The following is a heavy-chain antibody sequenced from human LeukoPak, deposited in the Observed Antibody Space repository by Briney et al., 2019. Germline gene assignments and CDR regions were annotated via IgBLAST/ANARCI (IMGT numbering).Heavy chain of an antibody. Sequence: SETLSLTCAVYGGSFSGYYWSWIRQPPGKGLEWIGEINHSGSTNYNPSLKSRVTISVDTSKNQYSLKLSSVTAADTAVYYCARAYPRIGKDYWGQGTLVTVSS. CDR3: ARAYPRIGKDY. V-gene: IGHV4-34*01. CDR2: INHSGST. J-gene: IGHJ4*02. CDR1: GGSFSGYY. D-gene: IGHD2/OR15-2a*01.